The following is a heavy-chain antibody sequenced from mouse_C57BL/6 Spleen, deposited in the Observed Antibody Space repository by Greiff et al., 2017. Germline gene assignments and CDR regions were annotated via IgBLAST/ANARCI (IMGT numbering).Heavy chain of an antibody. CDR2: IDPSDSYT. CDR3: ARKGVGSTWFAY. CDR1: GYTFTSYW. D-gene: IGHD1-1*01. V-gene: IGHV1-69*01. Sequence: QVQLQQPGAELVMPGASVKLSCKASGYTFTSYWMHWVKQRPGQGLEWIGEIDPSDSYTNYNQKFKGKSTLTVDKSSSTAYMQLSSLTSEDSAVYYCARKGVGSTWFAYWGQGTLVTVSA. J-gene: IGHJ3*01.